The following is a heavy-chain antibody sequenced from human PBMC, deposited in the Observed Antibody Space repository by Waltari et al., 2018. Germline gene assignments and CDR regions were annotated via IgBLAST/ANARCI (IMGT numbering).Heavy chain of an antibody. Sequence: QVQLQESGPGLVKPSETLSLTGTVSGGSISSHYWRWIRQPPGKGLEWIGYIYYSGSTNYNPSLKSRVTISVDTPNNQFSLKLSSVTAADTAVYYCARQIAAAGTGWFDPWGQGTLVTVSS. CDR2: IYYSGST. CDR1: GGSISSHY. V-gene: IGHV4-59*11. CDR3: ARQIAAAGTGWFDP. D-gene: IGHD6-13*01. J-gene: IGHJ5*02.